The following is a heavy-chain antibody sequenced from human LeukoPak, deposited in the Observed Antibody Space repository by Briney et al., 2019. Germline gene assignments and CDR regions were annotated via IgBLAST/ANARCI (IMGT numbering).Heavy chain of an antibody. V-gene: IGHV4-59*01. J-gene: IGHJ6*03. D-gene: IGHD3-3*01. Sequence: PSETLSLTCTIPGGSITNYYWSWIRQPPGKGLEWIGYIYYSGSTSYNPSLKSRVTISVDTSKNQFSLKLSSVTAADTAVYYCARDASEAFWSGYSPTYFYYYMDVWGKGTTVTASS. CDR2: IYYSGST. CDR1: GGSITNYY. CDR3: ARDASEAFWSGYSPTYFYYYMDV.